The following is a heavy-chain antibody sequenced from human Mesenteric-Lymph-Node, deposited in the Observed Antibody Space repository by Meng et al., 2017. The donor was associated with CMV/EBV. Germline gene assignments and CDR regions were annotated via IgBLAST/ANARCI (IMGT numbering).Heavy chain of an antibody. V-gene: IGHV1-2*02. J-gene: IGHJ4*02. CDR1: GYDFTIYY. Sequence: ASVKVSCKASGYDFTIYYMHWVRQAPGQGLEWMGWIKPNTGSTVYAQKFQGRVTMTRDTSISTAYLELGSLKSDDTAVYYCATLINSAGYYFDYWGQGTLVTVSS. CDR3: ATLINSAGYYFDY. CDR2: IKPNTGST. D-gene: IGHD5-24*01.